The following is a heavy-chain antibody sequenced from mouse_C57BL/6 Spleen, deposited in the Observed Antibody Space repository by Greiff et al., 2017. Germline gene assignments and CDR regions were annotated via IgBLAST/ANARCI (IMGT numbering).Heavy chain of an antibody. CDR3: ARSSNPGAMDY. CDR2: IYPRSGNT. CDR1: GYTFTSYG. Sequence: QVQLKESGAELARPGASVKLSCKASGYTFTSYGISWVKQRTGQGLEWIGEIYPRSGNTYYNEKFKGKATLTADKSSSTAYMELRSLTSEDSAVYYWARSSNPGAMDYWGQGTSGTVSS. V-gene: IGHV1-81*01. D-gene: IGHD2-5*01. J-gene: IGHJ4*01.